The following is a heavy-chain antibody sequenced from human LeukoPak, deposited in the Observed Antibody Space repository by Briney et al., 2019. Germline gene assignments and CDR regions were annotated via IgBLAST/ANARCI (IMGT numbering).Heavy chain of an antibody. V-gene: IGHV4-4*09. J-gene: IGHJ5*02. CDR2: INSGGGT. D-gene: IGHD1-1*01. Sequence: SETLSLTCTASGSISSYYWSWIRQPAGKRLEWIGYINSGGGTNYNPSLNRRVTISVDTSKKQFSLRLTSVTAADTAVYYCARNQRRSTSNNWFDPGGQGTLVTVSS. CDR1: GSISSYY. CDR3: ARNQRRSTSNNWFDP.